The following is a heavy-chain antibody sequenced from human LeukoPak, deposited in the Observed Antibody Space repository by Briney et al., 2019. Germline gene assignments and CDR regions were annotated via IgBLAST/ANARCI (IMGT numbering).Heavy chain of an antibody. CDR3: AKDRGGSYFDAFDI. D-gene: IGHD1-26*01. V-gene: IGHV3-9*01. CDR1: GFTFDDYA. J-gene: IGHJ3*02. CDR2: ITWNTGSI. Sequence: PGGSLRLSCAASGFTFDDYAMHWVRQAPGKDLEWVSGITWNTGSIGYADSVKGRFTVSRDNAKNSLYLQMNSLRADDTALYYCAKDRGGSYFDAFDIWGQGTLVTISS.